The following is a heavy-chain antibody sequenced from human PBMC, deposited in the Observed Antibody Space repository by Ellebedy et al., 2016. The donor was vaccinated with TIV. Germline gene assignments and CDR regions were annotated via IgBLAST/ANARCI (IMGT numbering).Heavy chain of an antibody. D-gene: IGHD3-22*01. CDR3: AIGSSSGFNYDRVGFQY. Sequence: GGSLRLSCAASGFTFSSYWMSWVRQAPGKGLEWVANIKQDGSEKYYVDSVKGRFTISRDNAKNSLYLQMNSLRAEDTAVYYCAIGSSSGFNYDRVGFQYWGQGTLVTVSS. CDR2: IKQDGSEK. J-gene: IGHJ4*02. CDR1: GFTFSSYW. V-gene: IGHV3-7*03.